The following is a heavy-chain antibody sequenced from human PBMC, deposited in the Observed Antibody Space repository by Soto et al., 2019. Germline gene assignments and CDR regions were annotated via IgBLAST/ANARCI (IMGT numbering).Heavy chain of an antibody. V-gene: IGHV3-23*01. CDR1: GFTFRSYA. J-gene: IGHJ4*02. Sequence: EVQLLESGGGLVQPGGSLRLSCVASGFTFRSYAMSWVRQAPGKGLEWVSSIRDSTDTTDFADSVKGRFTISRDNSKNTLYLQMNSLTAEDTAVYYCATCLGGWYENYWGQGTLVTVSA. CDR2: IRDSTDTT. CDR3: ATCLGGWYENY. D-gene: IGHD6-19*01.